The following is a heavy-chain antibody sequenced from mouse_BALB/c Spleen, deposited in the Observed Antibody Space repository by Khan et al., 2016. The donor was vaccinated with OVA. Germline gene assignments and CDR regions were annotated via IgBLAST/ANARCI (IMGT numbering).Heavy chain of an antibody. Sequence: VQLQESGAELARPGASVRMSCKASGYTFTSNTMHWIKQRPGQGLEWIGYINPRRGYTNYNQNFKDKATLTADKSSSTAYMQLSSLTSEDSAVYYCARRTTGYTMDSWGQGTSVTVSS. J-gene: IGHJ4*01. D-gene: IGHD2-14*01. V-gene: IGHV1-4*01. CDR3: ARRTTGYTMDS. CDR1: GYTFTSNT. CDR2: INPRRGYT.